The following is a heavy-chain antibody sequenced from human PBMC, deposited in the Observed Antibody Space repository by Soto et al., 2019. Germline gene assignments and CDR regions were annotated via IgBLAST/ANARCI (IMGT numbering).Heavy chain of an antibody. Sequence: HVQLVQSGAEVNKPGASLKVSCKASGYTFISYGVSWVRQAPGQGLEWLGWISPYNGNTNYAQKFQGRITMTADTTTTTVYTDLRSLRTDETCVYSSTRDQTKWLPDAFDLWGQGTKVVVSS. J-gene: IGHJ3*01. CDR2: ISPYNGNT. CDR3: TRDQTKWLPDAFDL. CDR1: GYTFISYG. V-gene: IGHV1-18*01. D-gene: IGHD5-12*01.